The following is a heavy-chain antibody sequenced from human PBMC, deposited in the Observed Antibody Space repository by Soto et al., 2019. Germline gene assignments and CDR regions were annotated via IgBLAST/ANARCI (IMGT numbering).Heavy chain of an antibody. J-gene: IGHJ3*02. D-gene: IGHD4-17*01. CDR2: IYYSGTT. Sequence: ASETLSHTCTVSGGSSIGFYWSWIRQPPGKGLEWIGYIYYSGTTKYNPSLKSRVTISVDTSKNQFSLNLSSVTAADTAVYYCARHMPSVTTGAFDIWGQGTMVTVSS. CDR1: GGSSIGFY. V-gene: IGHV4-59*08. CDR3: ARHMPSVTTGAFDI.